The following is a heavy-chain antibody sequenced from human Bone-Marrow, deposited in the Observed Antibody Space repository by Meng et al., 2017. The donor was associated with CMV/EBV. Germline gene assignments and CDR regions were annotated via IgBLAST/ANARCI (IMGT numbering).Heavy chain of an antibody. Sequence: GESLKISCAASGFTFSSYAMHWVRQAPGKGLEWVAVIWYDGSNKYYADSVKGRFTISRDNSRNTLYLQMNSLRAEDTAVYYCAREDVIPVAPFDYWGQGQRVTVSS. CDR1: GFTFSSYA. CDR3: AREDVIPVAPFDY. CDR2: IWYDGSNK. J-gene: IGHJ4*02. V-gene: IGHV3-33*01. D-gene: IGHD2-2*01.